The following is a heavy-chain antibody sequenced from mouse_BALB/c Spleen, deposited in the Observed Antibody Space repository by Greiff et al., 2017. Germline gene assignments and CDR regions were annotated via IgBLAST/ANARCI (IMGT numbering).Heavy chain of an antibody. CDR3: ARRREILLRPAYWYFDV. V-gene: IGHV3-2*02. D-gene: IGHD1-1*01. CDR2: ISYSGST. CDR1: GYSITSDYA. Sequence: EVQLVESGPGLVKPSQSLSLTCTVTGYSITSDYAWNWIRQFPGNKLEWMGYISYSGSTSYNPSLKSRISITRDTSKNQFFLQLNSVTTEDTATYYCARRREILLRPAYWYFDVWGAGTTVTVSS. J-gene: IGHJ1*01.